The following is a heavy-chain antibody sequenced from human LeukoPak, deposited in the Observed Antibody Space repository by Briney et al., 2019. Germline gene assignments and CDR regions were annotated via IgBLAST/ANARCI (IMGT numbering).Heavy chain of an antibody. CDR2: ISSSSSYI. D-gene: IGHD3-10*01. Sequence: GGSLRLPCAASGFTFSSYSMNWVRQAPGKGLEWVSSISSSSSYIYYADSVKGRFTISRDNAKYSPYLQMNSLRSEDTAVYYCARDSASLWFGELSGWFAPWGQGTLVTVSS. CDR1: GFTFSSYS. J-gene: IGHJ5*02. V-gene: IGHV3-21*01. CDR3: ARDSASLWFGELSGWFAP.